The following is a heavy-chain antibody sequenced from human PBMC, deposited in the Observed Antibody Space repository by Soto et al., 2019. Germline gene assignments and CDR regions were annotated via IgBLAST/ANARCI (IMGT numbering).Heavy chain of an antibody. D-gene: IGHD3-10*01. CDR1: GFTFTSFGIH. Sequence: PGGSLRLSCAASGFTFTSFGIHWVRQAPGKGLEWIASIKYSGTTFYNPSLKSRVTLSVDTSKNQFALKLSSVTAAETAVYYCARGVLHWGQGTLVTVSS. V-gene: IGHV4-39*01. J-gene: IGHJ4*02. CDR2: IKYSGTT. CDR3: ARGVLH.